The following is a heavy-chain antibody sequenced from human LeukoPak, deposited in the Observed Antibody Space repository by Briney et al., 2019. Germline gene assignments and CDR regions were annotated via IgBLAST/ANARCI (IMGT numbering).Heavy chain of an antibody. Sequence: GASVKVSCKASGGTFSSYAISWVRQAPGQGLEWMGRIIPIFGTASYAQKFQGRVTITTDESTSTAYMELSSLRSEDTAVYYCAIPRDDGSGSYYLFQHWGQGTLVTVSS. D-gene: IGHD3-10*01. J-gene: IGHJ1*01. CDR3: AIPRDDGSGSYYLFQH. CDR2: IIPIFGTA. CDR1: GGTFSSYA. V-gene: IGHV1-69*05.